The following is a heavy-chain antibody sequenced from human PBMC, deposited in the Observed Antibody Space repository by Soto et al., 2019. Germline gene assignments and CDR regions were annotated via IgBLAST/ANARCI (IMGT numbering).Heavy chain of an antibody. D-gene: IGHD3-10*01. Sequence: GGSLRLSCAASGFTFSRYAMSWVRQAPGKGLEWVSAISGSGGSTYYADSVKGRFTISRDNSKNTMYLQMNSLRAEDTAVYYCAKDQSGFGDYYYYMDVWGKGTTVTVSS. CDR3: AKDQSGFGDYYYYMDV. CDR1: GFTFSRYA. J-gene: IGHJ6*03. CDR2: ISGSGGST. V-gene: IGHV3-23*01.